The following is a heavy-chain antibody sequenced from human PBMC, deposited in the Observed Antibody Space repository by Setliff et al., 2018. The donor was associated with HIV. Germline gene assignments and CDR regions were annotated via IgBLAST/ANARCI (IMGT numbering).Heavy chain of an antibody. CDR2: IHPSDFVT. V-gene: IGHV5-51*01. D-gene: IGHD3-3*01. Sequence: PGESLTISCKASGYTFTNYWIGWVRQMPGQGLEWIGVIHPSDFVTRYGPSFQGQVSISADRSITTAYLQWSSLKASDTAIYYCTRRRRAPGTEDLEAHWGQGTLVTVSS. CDR3: TRRRRAPGTEDLEAH. J-gene: IGHJ4*02. CDR1: GYTFTNYW.